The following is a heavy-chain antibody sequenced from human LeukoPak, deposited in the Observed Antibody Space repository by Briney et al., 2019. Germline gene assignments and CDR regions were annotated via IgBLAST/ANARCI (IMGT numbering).Heavy chain of an antibody. CDR1: GASITSVNW. CDR3: ARGQYGSGSSYLPNFDY. V-gene: IGHV4-4*02. CDR2: IDHAGNT. Sequence: SGTLSLNCGVSGASITSVNWWNWVRQSPGKGLEWIGEIDHAGNTNYSPSLKSRVTMSLDKSKNQFSLNLNSVTAADTAVYYCARGQYGSGSSYLPNFDYWGQGTLVTVSS. D-gene: IGHD3-10*01. J-gene: IGHJ4*02.